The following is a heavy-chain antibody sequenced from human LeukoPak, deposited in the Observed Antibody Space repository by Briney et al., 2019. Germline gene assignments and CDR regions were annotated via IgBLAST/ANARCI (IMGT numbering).Heavy chain of an antibody. V-gene: IGHV4-61*08. CDR1: GGSISSGGYY. Sequence: SSETLSLTCAVSGGSISSGGYYWSWIRQPPGKGLEWIGYIYYSGSTNYNPSLKSRVTISVDTSKNQFSPKLSSVTAADTAVYYCARDSYYDNSGEGAFDIWGQGTMVTVSA. D-gene: IGHD3-22*01. J-gene: IGHJ3*02. CDR3: ARDSYYDNSGEGAFDI. CDR2: IYYSGST.